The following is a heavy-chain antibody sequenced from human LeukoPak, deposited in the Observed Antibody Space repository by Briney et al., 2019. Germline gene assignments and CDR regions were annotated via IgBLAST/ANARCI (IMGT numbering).Heavy chain of an antibody. D-gene: IGHD3-10*01. CDR2: ISGSGGST. V-gene: IGHV3-23*01. CDR3: AKVGVSTMVRGVTYDY. J-gene: IGHJ4*02. Sequence: GGSLRLSCAASGFTFSSYAMSWVRQAPGKGLEWASAISGSGGSTYYADSVKGRFTISRDNSKNTLYLQMNSLRAEDTAVYYCAKVGVSTMVRGVTYDYWGQGTLVTVSS. CDR1: GFTFSSYA.